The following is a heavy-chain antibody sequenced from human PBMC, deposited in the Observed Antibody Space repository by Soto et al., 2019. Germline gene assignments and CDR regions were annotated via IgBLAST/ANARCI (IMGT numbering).Heavy chain of an antibody. V-gene: IGHV1-46*01. D-gene: IGHD3-22*01. CDR2: INPSGGST. Sequence: ASVKVSCQASGYSFTNYGFTWVRQAPGQGLEWMGIINPSGGSTSYAQKFQGRVTMTRDTSTSTVYMELSSLRSEDTAVYYCARGAPRSSGSPQNYGMDVWGQGTTVTAP. CDR3: ARGAPRSSGSPQNYGMDV. J-gene: IGHJ6*02. CDR1: GYSFTNYG.